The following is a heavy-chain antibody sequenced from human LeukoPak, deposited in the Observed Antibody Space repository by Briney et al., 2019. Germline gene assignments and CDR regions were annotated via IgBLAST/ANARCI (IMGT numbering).Heavy chain of an antibody. V-gene: IGHV1-2*02. J-gene: IGHJ4*02. CDR1: GYTFAGYY. CDR2: INPNSGGT. D-gene: IGHD3-10*01. Sequence: ASVKVSCKASGYTFAGYYMHWVRQAPGQGLEWMGWINPNSGGTNYAQKFQGRVTMTRDTSISTAYMELSRLRSDDTAVYYCARSARGSGSRVDYWGQGTLVTVSS. CDR3: ARSARGSGSRVDY.